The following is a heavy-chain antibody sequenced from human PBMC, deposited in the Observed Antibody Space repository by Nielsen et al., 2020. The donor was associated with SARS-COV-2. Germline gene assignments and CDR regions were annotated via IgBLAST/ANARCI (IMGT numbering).Heavy chain of an antibody. J-gene: IGHJ5*02. D-gene: IGHD3-3*01. V-gene: IGHV3-11*03. Sequence: WIRQPPGKGLEWVSDISSSTSIYTKYADSVKGRFTISRDNAKNSLYLQMNSLKTEDTAVYYCTRTYYDFWSGFGFGWFDPWGQGTLVTVSS. CDR2: ISSSTSIYT. CDR3: TRTYYDFWSGFGFGWFDP.